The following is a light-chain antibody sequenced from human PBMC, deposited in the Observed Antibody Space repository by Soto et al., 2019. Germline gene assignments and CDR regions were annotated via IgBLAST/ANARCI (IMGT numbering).Light chain of an antibody. V-gene: IGKV3-15*01. CDR2: GAS. CDR1: QSVSSN. J-gene: IGKJ1*01. Sequence: EIVMTQSPATPSVSPGERATLSCRVSQSVSSNLAWYQQKPGQAPRLLIYGASTRATGIPARFSGSGSGTEFTLTISSLQSEDFAVYYCQQYNNWPPWTFGQGTKVEIK. CDR3: QQYNNWPPWT.